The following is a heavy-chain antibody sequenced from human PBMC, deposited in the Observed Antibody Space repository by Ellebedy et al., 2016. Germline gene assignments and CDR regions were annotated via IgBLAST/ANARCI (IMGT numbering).Heavy chain of an antibody. V-gene: IGHV3-15*01. D-gene: IGHD5-18*01. CDR2: IKSKTDGGAA. CDR3: TTVYRYNYDSV. CDR1: GFTFSNAW. Sequence: GESLKISCAASGFTFSNAWMNWVRQAPGKGLEWVGRIKSKTDGGAADYAAPVKGRFTIPRDDSKTTLYLQMNSLKTEDTAVYFCTTVYRYNYDSVWGQGTLVTVSS. J-gene: IGHJ4*02.